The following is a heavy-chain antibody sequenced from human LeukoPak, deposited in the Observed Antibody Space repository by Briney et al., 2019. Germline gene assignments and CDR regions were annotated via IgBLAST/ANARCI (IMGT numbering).Heavy chain of an antibody. CDR3: ARGVDTAMDDAFDI. V-gene: IGHV3-64*01. J-gene: IGHJ3*02. Sequence: GGSLRLSCAASGFTFSSYAMHWVRQAPGKGLEYVSAISSNGGSTYYANSVKGRFTISRDNSKNTLYLQMGSLRAEDMAVYYCARGVDTAMDDAFDIWGQGTMVTVSS. CDR1: GFTFSSYA. D-gene: IGHD5-18*01. CDR2: ISSNGGST.